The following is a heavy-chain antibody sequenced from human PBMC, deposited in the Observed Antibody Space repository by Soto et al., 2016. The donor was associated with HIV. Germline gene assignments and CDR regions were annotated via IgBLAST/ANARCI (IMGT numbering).Heavy chain of an antibody. V-gene: IGHV3-21*06. CDR2: ITSSKYI. CDR3: AGNDH. J-gene: IGHJ4*02. CDR1: GFAFSGYS. Sequence: EVQLVESGGDQVKLGGSLRLSCVGSGFAFSGYSMNWVRQAPGKGLEWVSSITSSKYIYYANSVKGRFTISRDNAKNLLYLQMHSLRGEDTAVYYCAGNDHWGQGTRGHRLL.